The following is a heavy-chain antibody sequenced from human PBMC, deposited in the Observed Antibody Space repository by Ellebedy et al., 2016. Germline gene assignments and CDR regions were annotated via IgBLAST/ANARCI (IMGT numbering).Heavy chain of an antibody. CDR3: ARSGDMGRYGSGSYYYYYYGMDV. V-gene: IGHV1-2*04. CDR1: GYTFTGYY. CDR2: INPNSGGT. D-gene: IGHD3-10*01. J-gene: IGHJ6*02. Sequence: ASVKVSXXASGYTFTGYYMHWVRQAPGQGLEWMGWINPNSGGTNYAQKFQGWVTMTRDTSISTAYMELSRLRSDDTAVYYCARSGDMGRYGSGSYYYYYYGMDVWGQGTTVTVSS.